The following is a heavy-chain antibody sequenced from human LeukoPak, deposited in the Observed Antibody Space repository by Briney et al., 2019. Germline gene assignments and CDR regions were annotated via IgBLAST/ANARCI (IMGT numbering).Heavy chain of an antibody. V-gene: IGHV4-59*01. CDR2: IYYSGST. J-gene: IGHJ3*02. Sequence: SETLSLTCTVSGGSISSYYWSWIRQPPGKGLEWIAYIYYSGSTNYNPSLKSRVTISVDRSKNQFSLKLTSATAADTALYYCARDHDGFDIWGQGTMVTVSS. CDR1: GGSISSYY. CDR3: ARDHDGFDI.